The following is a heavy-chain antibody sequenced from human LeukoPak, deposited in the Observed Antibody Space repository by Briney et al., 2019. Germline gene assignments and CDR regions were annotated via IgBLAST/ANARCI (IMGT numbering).Heavy chain of an antibody. CDR3: ARLHDYVWGSYRYPFDY. CDR1: GGSFSGYY. CDR2: INHSGST. J-gene: IGHJ4*02. D-gene: IGHD3-16*02. V-gene: IGHV4-34*01. Sequence: SETLSLTCAVYGGSFSGYYWSWIRQPPGKGREWIGEINHSGSTNYNPSLKSRVTISVDTSKNQFSLKLSSVTAADTAVYYCARLHDYVWGSYRYPFDYWGQGTLVTVSS.